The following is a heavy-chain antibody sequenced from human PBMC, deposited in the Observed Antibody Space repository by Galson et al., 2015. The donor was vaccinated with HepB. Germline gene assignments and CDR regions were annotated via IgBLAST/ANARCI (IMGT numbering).Heavy chain of an antibody. Sequence: SETLSLTCTVSGGSITSYYWSWIRQPPGKGLEWIGYVYYSGSTNYNPSLKSRVTISVDTSKNQFSLNLKSVTAADTAVYYCARVPHFSSISCQPFDYWGQGTLVTVSS. CDR2: VYYSGST. D-gene: IGHD2-2*01. CDR1: GGSITSYY. J-gene: IGHJ4*02. CDR3: ARVPHFSSISCQPFDY. V-gene: IGHV4-59*01.